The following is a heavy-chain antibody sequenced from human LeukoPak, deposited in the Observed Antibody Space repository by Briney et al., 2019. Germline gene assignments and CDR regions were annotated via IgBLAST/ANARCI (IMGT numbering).Heavy chain of an antibody. V-gene: IGHV4-34*01. CDR2: INHSGST. J-gene: IGHJ4*02. Sequence: SETLSLTCAVYGGSFSGYYWSWIRQPPGKGLEWIGEINHSGSTNYNPSLKSRVTISVDTSKNQFSLKLSSVTAADTAVYYCARASGYDSPIDYWGQGTLVTVSS. CDR1: GGSFSGYY. D-gene: IGHD5-12*01. CDR3: ARASGYDSPIDY.